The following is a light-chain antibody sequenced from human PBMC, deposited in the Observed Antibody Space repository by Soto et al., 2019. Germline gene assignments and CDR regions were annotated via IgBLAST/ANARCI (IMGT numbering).Light chain of an antibody. CDR1: QSISSY. V-gene: IGKV1-39*01. CDR2: APS. J-gene: IGKJ2*01. CDR3: QQSYSTPYT. Sequence: DIQMTQSPSSLSASVGDRVTITCRASQSISSYLTWYQQKPGKAPKLLIYAPSSVQSGVPSRFSGSGSGTDFSLTISSLQPEDFATYYCQQSYSTPYTFGQGTELEIK.